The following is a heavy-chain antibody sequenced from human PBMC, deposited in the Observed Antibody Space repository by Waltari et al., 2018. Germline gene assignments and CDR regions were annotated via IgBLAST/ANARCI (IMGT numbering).Heavy chain of an antibody. CDR2: ISVNSEYI. J-gene: IGHJ4*02. CDR1: GFSFSIYP. D-gene: IGHD3-3*02. Sequence: EVQLVESGGGLVKPGGSLRLSSAASGFSFSIYPMSWVRLAPGKGLEWLSFISVNSEYIFYADSVRGRFTISRDNAKNSLYLQMNSLTAEDTAVYYCASLASIWGQGTLVTVSS. CDR3: ASLASI. V-gene: IGHV3-21*02.